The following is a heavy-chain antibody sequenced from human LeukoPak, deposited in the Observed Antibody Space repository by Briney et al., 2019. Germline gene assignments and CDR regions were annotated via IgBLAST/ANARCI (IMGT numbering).Heavy chain of an antibody. D-gene: IGHD2-15*01. CDR2: IYHSGST. J-gene: IGHJ6*03. Sequence: SETLSLTCAVSGYSISTGYYWGWIWQPPGKGLEWIGSIYHSGSTYYNPSLKSRVTISVDTSKNQFSLKLSSVTAADTAVHYCARADCSGGRCHGPYYYYMDVWGKGTTVTVSS. CDR1: GYSISTGYY. V-gene: IGHV4-38-2*01. CDR3: ARADCSGGRCHGPYYYYMDV.